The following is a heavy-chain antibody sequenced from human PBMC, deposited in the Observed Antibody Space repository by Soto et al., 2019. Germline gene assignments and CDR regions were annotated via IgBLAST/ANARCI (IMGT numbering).Heavy chain of an antibody. Sequence: EVQLVASGGGLVKPGGSLSLSCAASGFTFSSYSMNWVRQAPGKGLEWVSSISSSSSYIYYADSVKGRFTISRDNAKNSLYLQMNRLRAEDTAVYYCARSPSLTTVALDYWGQGTLFTV. CDR2: ISSSSSYI. J-gene: IGHJ4*02. CDR1: GFTFSSYS. V-gene: IGHV3-21*01. D-gene: IGHD4-17*01. CDR3: ARSPSLTTVALDY.